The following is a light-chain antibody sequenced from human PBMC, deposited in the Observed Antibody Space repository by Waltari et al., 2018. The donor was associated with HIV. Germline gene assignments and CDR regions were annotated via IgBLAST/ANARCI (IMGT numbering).Light chain of an antibody. CDR2: GAS. Sequence: EIVLTQSPGTLSLSPGDRATLSCRASQTVGSRFLAWFQQKRGQAPRLLIFGASSRATGLPSRCSGGWCGTEFTLTISRLEPEDFAVDFCLQYGTSRYTFGQGTKLDIK. CDR3: LQYGTSRYT. V-gene: IGKV3-20*01. J-gene: IGKJ2*01. CDR1: QTVGSRF.